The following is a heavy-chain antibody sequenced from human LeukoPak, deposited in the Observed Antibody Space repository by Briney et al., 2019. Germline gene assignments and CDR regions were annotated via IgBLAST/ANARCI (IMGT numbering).Heavy chain of an antibody. J-gene: IGHJ4*02. Sequence: GGSLRLSCAASGFTFSSYEMNWVRQAPGKGLEWVSSISSSSNYIYYADSVKGRFTISRDNAKKSLYLQMNSLRAEDTAVYYCARGKWSTRHWGQGTLVTVSS. CDR3: ARGKWSTRH. D-gene: IGHD2-15*01. V-gene: IGHV3-21*01. CDR1: GFTFSSYE. CDR2: ISSSSNYI.